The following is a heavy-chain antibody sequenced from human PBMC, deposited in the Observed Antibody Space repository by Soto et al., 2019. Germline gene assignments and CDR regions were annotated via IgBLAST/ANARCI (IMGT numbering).Heavy chain of an antibody. CDR3: ARVPPGGYSGYDSAFDI. D-gene: IGHD5-12*01. V-gene: IGHV3-20*04. Sequence: GGSLRLSCAASGFTFDDYGMIWVRQAPGKGLEWVSGINWNGDSTGYADSVKGRFTISRDNAKNSLYLQMNSLRAEDTALYYCARVPPGGYSGYDSAFDIWGQGTMVTVSS. J-gene: IGHJ3*02. CDR1: GFTFDDYG. CDR2: INWNGDST.